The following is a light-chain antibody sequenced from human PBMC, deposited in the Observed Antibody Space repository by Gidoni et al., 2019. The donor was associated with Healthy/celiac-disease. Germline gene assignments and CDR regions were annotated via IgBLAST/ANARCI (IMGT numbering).Light chain of an antibody. J-gene: IGKJ2*01. CDR2: GAS. Sequence: IVLTPSPGTLSLSPGERATLSCRASQSVSSSYLTWYQQKPGQAPRLLIYGASSRATGIPDRFSGSGSGTDFTLTISRLEPEDFAVYYCQQYGSSPNTFXQXTKLXIK. CDR3: QQYGSSPNT. CDR1: QSVSSSY. V-gene: IGKV3-20*01.